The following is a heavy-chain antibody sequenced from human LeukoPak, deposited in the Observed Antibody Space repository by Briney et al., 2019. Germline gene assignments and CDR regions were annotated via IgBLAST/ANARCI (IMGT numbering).Heavy chain of an antibody. V-gene: IGHV3-11*01. CDR1: GFTFSDYY. D-gene: IGHD2-2*01. J-gene: IGHJ6*02. Sequence: GGSLRLSCAASGFTFSDYYMSWIRQAPGKGLEGVSYISSSGSTIYYADSVKGRFTISRDNAKNSLYLQMNSLRAEDTAVYYCARGSNCSSTSCYPLDYYYGMDVWGQGTTVTVSS. CDR3: ARGSNCSSTSCYPLDYYYGMDV. CDR2: ISSSGSTI.